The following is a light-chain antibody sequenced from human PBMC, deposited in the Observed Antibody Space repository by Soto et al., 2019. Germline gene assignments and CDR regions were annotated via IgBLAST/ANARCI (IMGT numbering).Light chain of an antibody. CDR3: GSYTTSTARFV. CDR1: SSDVGNYNR. Sequence: QCVLTQPPSVSGSPGQSVTIPCTGTSSDVGNYNRVSWYHQAPGTAPKLMIYEVSNRPSGVPDRFSGSKSGNTAPLSISGLQAEDEGDYYCGSYTTSTARFVFGTGTKVTVL. J-gene: IGLJ1*01. CDR2: EVS. V-gene: IGLV2-18*02.